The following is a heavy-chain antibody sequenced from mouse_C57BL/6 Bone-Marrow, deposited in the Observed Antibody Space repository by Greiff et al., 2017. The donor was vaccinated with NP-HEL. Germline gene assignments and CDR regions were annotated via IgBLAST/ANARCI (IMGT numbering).Heavy chain of an antibody. Sequence: VQLQQSGAELARPGASVKLSCKASGYTFTSYGISWVKQRTGQGLEWIGEIYPRSGNTYYNEKFKGKATLTADKSSSTAYMELRSLTSEDSAGYFCARGTTVGYWGQGTSVTVSS. V-gene: IGHV1-81*01. D-gene: IGHD1-1*01. J-gene: IGHJ4*01. CDR2: IYPRSGNT. CDR3: ARGTTVGY. CDR1: GYTFTSYG.